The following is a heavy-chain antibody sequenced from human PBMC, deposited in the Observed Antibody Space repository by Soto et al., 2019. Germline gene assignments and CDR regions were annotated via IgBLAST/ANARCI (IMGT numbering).Heavy chain of an antibody. Sequence: XSLKISCKGSGYSFSSYWIGWVRQMPGKGLEWMGIIXPGDYXTRYSQSFQGXXTISADKXXXTDYLQWSSLKASDTAMYYCARLVTTVTNFDYWGQGTLVTVSS. CDR1: GYSFSSYW. CDR3: ARLVTTVTNFDY. J-gene: IGHJ4*02. V-gene: IGHV5-51*01. CDR2: IXPGDYXT. D-gene: IGHD4-17*01.